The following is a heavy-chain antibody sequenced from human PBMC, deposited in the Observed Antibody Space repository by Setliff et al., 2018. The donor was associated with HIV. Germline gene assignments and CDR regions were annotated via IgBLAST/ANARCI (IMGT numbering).Heavy chain of an antibody. V-gene: IGHV1-8*02. D-gene: IGHD7-27*01. CDR1: GYNFVNNE. Sequence: ASVKVSCKASGYNFVNNEINWVRQATGQGLEWMGWMNPDSGNTDYAQKFQGRVTMTRDTSISTAYMELSSLTSDDTAVYYCARGRFWGPHWGQGTLVTVSS. CDR3: ARGRFWGPH. J-gene: IGHJ4*02. CDR2: MNPDSGNT.